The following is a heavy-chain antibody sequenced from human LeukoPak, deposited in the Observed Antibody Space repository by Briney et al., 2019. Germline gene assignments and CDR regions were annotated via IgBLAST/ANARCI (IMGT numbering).Heavy chain of an antibody. V-gene: IGHV1-2*06. J-gene: IGHJ4*02. CDR3: ARGEVAAAGSIDY. Sequence: ASVKVSCKXSGYTFTGYYMHWVRQAPGQGLEWMGRINPNSGGTNYAQKFQGRVTMTRDTSISTAYMELSRLRSDDTAVYYCARGEVAAAGSIDYWGQGTLVTVSS. D-gene: IGHD6-13*01. CDR2: INPNSGGT. CDR1: GYTFTGYY.